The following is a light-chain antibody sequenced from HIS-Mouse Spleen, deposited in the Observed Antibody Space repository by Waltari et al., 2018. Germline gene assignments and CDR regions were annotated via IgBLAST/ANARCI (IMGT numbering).Light chain of an antibody. CDR1: QGISSA. CDR3: QQFNSYPPWT. CDR2: DAS. J-gene: IGKJ1*01. Sequence: AIQLTQSPSSLSASVGDRVTLTCRASQGISSALAWYQQKPGKAPKLLIYDASSLESGVPSRFSGSGSGTDFTLTISSLQPEDFATYYCQQFNSYPPWTFGQGTKVEIK. V-gene: IGKV1-13*02.